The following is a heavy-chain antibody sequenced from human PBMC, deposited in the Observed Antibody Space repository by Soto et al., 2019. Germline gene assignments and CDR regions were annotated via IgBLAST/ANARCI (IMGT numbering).Heavy chain of an antibody. CDR3: AKDRLPFGGVATTLWV. J-gene: IGHJ4*02. CDR1: GFTFSNYG. D-gene: IGHD3-16*01. CDR2: ISYDGSKK. V-gene: IGHV3-30*18. Sequence: GGSLRLSCAASGFTFSNYGMHWVRQAPGKGLECVAVISYDGSKKYYGDSVKGRFTISRDNSKNTLYLQMNSLRAEDTAVYYCAKDRLPFGGVATTLWVWGQGTLVTVSS.